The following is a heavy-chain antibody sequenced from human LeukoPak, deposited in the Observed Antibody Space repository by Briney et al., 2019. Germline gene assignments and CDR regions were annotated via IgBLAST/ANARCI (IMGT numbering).Heavy chain of an antibody. D-gene: IGHD5-12*01. J-gene: IGHJ3*02. Sequence: GESLKISCKGSGYSFTSYWIGWVRQMPGKGLEWMGIIYPGDSDTRYSPSFQSQVTISADKSISTAYLQWSSLKASDTAMYYCATNSGDGYKPRIAFDIWGQGTMVTVSS. CDR3: ATNSGDGYKPRIAFDI. V-gene: IGHV5-51*01. CDR2: IYPGDSDT. CDR1: GYSFTSYW.